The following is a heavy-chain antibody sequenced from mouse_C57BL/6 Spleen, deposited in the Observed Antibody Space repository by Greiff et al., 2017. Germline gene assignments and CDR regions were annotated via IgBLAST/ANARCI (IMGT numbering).Heavy chain of an antibody. CDR2: IWRGGST. V-gene: IGHV2-5*01. CDR3: AKKGYSNGYFDV. Sequence: VQLQASGPGLVQPSQSLSITCTVFGFSLTSYGVHWVRQSPGKGLEWLGVIWRGGSTDYNAAFMSRLSITKDNSKSQVFFKMNSLQADDTAIYYCAKKGYSNGYFDVWGTGTTVTVSS. J-gene: IGHJ1*03. CDR1: GFSLTSYG. D-gene: IGHD2-5*01.